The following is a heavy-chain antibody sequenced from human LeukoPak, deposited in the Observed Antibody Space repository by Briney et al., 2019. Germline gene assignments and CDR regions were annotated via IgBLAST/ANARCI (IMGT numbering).Heavy chain of an antibody. CDR1: GGSVSSRSNY. D-gene: IGHD3-22*01. CDR3: ARGRGYYDSSGYYYPTFDY. Sequence: SETLSLTCSVSGGSVSSRSNYWGWIRQPPGKGLEWIGSIYFSGSTYYSPSLKSRVTISVDTSKSQFSLKLDSVTAADTAVYYCARGRGYYDSSGYYYPTFDYWGQGTLVTVSS. CDR2: IYFSGST. J-gene: IGHJ4*02. V-gene: IGHV4-39*01.